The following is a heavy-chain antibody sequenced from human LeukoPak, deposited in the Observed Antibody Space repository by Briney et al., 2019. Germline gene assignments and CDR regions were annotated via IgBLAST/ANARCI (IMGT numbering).Heavy chain of an antibody. CDR1: GFTFSSYG. CDR2: LSGSGGST. Sequence: PGGSLRLSCAASGFTFSSYGMSWVRQAPGKGLEWVSTLSGSGGSTYFGDSVKGRFTISRDNSKNRLYLKMNSLRAEDTGVYYCAKEATVTPGNVNWFDTWRQGTLVTVSS. V-gene: IGHV3-23*01. CDR3: AKEATVTPGNVNWFDT. D-gene: IGHD4-17*01. J-gene: IGHJ5*02.